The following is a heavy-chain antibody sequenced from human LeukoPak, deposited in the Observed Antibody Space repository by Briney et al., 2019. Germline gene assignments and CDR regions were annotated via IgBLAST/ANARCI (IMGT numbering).Heavy chain of an antibody. CDR1: GFTFSGSA. V-gene: IGHV3-73*01. CDR2: SRSKANSYAK. J-gene: IGHJ4*02. CDR3: TPHITTVPGVTDY. Sequence: GGSLRHSCAASGFTFSGSAMHCVRQDSGKGREWVGRSRSKANSYAKAYAASAKGRSTISREDSKNTSYLQMNSLKTEDTAVYYCTPHITTVPGVTDYSGQGTPVTASS. D-gene: IGHD3-10*01.